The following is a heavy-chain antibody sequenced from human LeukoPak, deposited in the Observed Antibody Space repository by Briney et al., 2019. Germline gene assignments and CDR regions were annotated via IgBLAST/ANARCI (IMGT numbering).Heavy chain of an antibody. CDR2: ISGGGGST. D-gene: IGHD6-19*01. CDR3: AKAFWRCSSGWYAVAYYYGMDV. Sequence: PGGSLRLSCAASGFTFSSYAMSWVRQAPGKGLEWVSAISGGGGSTYYADSVKGRFTISRDNSKNTLYLQMNSLRAEDTAVYYCAKAFWRCSSGWYAVAYYYGMDVWGQGTTVTVSS. V-gene: IGHV3-23*01. CDR1: GFTFSSYA. J-gene: IGHJ6*02.